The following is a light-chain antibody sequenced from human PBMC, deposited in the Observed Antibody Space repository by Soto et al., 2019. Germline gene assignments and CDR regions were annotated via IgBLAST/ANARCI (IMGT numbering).Light chain of an antibody. Sequence: DIQMTQSPSSLSASVGDRVTITCRASQSISSYLNWYQQKPGKAPKLLIYAASSLQSGVPSRFSGRGSGTGFTFTISSLQPEDVATYYCQHYDNLPPTFGGGTKVDIK. CDR3: QHYDNLPPT. V-gene: IGKV1-33*01. CDR2: AAS. CDR1: QSISSY. J-gene: IGKJ4*01.